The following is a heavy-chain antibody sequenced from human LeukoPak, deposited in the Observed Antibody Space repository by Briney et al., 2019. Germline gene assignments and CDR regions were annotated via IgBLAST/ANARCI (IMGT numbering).Heavy chain of an antibody. CDR1: GGSISSGSYY. V-gene: IGHV4-61*02. D-gene: IGHD3-9*01. CDR2: IYTSGST. CDR3: ARRQRGYDILTGYPGRWFDP. J-gene: IGHJ5*02. Sequence: SETLSLTCTVSGGSISSGSYYWSWIRQPAGKGLEWIGRIYTSGSTNYNPSLKSRVTISVDTSKNQFSLKLSSVTAADTAVYYCARRQRGYDILTGYPGRWFDPWGQGTLVTVSS.